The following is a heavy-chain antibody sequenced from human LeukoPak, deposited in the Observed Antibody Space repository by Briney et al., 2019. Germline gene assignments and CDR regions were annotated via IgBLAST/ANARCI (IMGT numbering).Heavy chain of an antibody. CDR3: ARAGYYDSSGFYAPDAFDI. CDR2: VYSGGSA. CDR1: GFTVSSDY. J-gene: IGHJ3*02. Sequence: GGSLRLSCAASGFTVSSDYMTWVRQAPGKGLEWVSFVYSGGSAYYEDSVKGRFTISRDSSKNTLFLQMNSLRVGDTAVYYCARAGYYDSSGFYAPDAFDIWGQGTVVTVSS. D-gene: IGHD3-22*01. V-gene: IGHV3-53*01.